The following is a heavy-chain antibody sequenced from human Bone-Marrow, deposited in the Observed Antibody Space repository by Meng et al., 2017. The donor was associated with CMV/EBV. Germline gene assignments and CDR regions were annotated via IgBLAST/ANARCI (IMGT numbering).Heavy chain of an antibody. CDR3: AKIGWGYDYS. D-gene: IGHD3-3*01. Sequence: GESLKISCAASGFTFSSYSMNWVRQAPGKGLEWVSSISSSISYIYYADPVKGRFTISRDNSKNTLYLQMNSLRADDTAVYYCAKIGWGYDYSWGQGTLVTVSS. CDR2: ISSSISYI. V-gene: IGHV3-21*04. CDR1: GFTFSSYS. J-gene: IGHJ4*02.